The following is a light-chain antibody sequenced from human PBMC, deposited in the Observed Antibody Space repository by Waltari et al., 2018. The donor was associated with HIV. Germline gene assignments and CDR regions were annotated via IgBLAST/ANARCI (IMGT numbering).Light chain of an antibody. Sequence: SYELTQPPSVSVSPGQTARIICPGEELPKQYAFWYQQKPGQAPVVVIYKDNERPSGIPERFSGSSSGTTVTLTISGVQADDEADYYCQSADSSGTYWVFGGGTKLTVL. CDR3: QSADSSGTYWV. V-gene: IGLV3-25*03. CDR2: KDN. J-gene: IGLJ3*02. CDR1: ELPKQY.